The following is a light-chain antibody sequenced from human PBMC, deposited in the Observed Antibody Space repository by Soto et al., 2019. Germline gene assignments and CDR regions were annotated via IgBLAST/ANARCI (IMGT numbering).Light chain of an antibody. CDR3: QQRSNWPSLT. J-gene: IGKJ4*01. V-gene: IGKV3-11*01. Sequence: EFVFTQSPGTLSLSPGERATLSCRASQTVRNNYLAWYQQKPGQAPRLLISDASNRATGIPARYSGSGSETDFTLTISSLEPEDSAVYYCQQRSNWPSLTFGGGTKV. CDR2: DAS. CDR1: QTVRNNY.